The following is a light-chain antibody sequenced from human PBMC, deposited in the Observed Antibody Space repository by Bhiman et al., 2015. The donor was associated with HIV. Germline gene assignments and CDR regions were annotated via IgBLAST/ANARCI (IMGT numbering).Light chain of an antibody. CDR1: SSNIGAGYD. Sequence: SVLTQPPSVSGAPGQRVTISCTGSSSNIGAGYDVHWYQQLPGTAPKLLIYGNSNRPSGVPDRFSGSKAGSSASLTITGLQSEDEADYYCQSYDNSLHGAVFGGGTRLTVL. CDR3: QSYDNSLHGAV. V-gene: IGLV1-40*01. CDR2: GNS. J-gene: IGLJ2*01.